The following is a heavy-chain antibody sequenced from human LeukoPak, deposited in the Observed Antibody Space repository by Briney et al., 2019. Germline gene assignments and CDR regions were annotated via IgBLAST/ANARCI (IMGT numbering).Heavy chain of an antibody. Sequence: PGGSLRLSCAASGFTSGFTFSDYWMSWVRQAPGKGLEWVANIKQDGSEKYYVDSVKGRFTISRDNAKNSLYLQMNSLRAEDTAVYYCARDTPVQQLVRPFDYWGQGTLVTVSS. J-gene: IGHJ4*02. CDR2: IKQDGSEK. CDR1: GFTFSDYW. V-gene: IGHV3-7*01. CDR3: ARDTPVQQLVRPFDY. D-gene: IGHD6-6*01.